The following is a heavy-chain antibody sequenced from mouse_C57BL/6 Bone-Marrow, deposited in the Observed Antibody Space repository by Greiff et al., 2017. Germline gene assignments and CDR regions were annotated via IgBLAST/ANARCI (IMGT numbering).Heavy chain of an antibody. CDR2: IWRGGST. CDR3: ALLSYYYAMDY. D-gene: IGHD6-1*01. J-gene: IGHJ4*01. CDR1: GFSLTSYG. V-gene: IGHV2-5*01. Sequence: VQRVESGPGLVQPSQRLSITCPVSGFSLTSYGVHWVRQSPGKGLEWLGVIWRGGSTDYNAAFMSKLSITKDNSKSQVFLKMNSLRADDTAIYYCALLSYYYAMDYWGQGTSVTVSS.